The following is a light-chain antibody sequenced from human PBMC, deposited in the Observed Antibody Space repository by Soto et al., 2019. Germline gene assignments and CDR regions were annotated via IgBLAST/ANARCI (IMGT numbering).Light chain of an antibody. Sequence: IQMTQSPSTLSASLGDRVTMTCRASQSLNRDYLAWYQQKPGKAPKLLIYDASTLESGVPSRFSGSGSGTEFTLTISSLQPDDSATYYCQQYNSPTWTFGQGTKVDIK. CDR3: QQYNSPTWT. CDR2: DAS. J-gene: IGKJ1*01. CDR1: QSLNRDY. V-gene: IGKV1-5*01.